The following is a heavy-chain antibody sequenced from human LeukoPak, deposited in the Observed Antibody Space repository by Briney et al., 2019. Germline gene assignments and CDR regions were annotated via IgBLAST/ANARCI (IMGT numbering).Heavy chain of an antibody. CDR2: IHYSEST. Sequence: PSETLSLTCTVSGGSIRSYYWGWVRQPPGKGLEWIGYIHYSESTKYNPSLKSRVTMSVDTSKNQFSLKLSSVTAADTALYYCARDRASAGGFDYWGQGTLVTVSS. D-gene: IGHD2-15*01. CDR3: ARDRASAGGFDY. CDR1: GGSIRSYY. J-gene: IGHJ4*02. V-gene: IGHV4-59*01.